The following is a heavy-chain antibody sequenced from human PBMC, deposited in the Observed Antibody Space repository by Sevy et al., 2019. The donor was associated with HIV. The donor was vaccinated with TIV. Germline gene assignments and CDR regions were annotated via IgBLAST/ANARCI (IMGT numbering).Heavy chain of an antibody. CDR2: IYPGDSDT. CDR3: ARLSSRWSKGLCDY. CDR1: GYSFTSYW. Sequence: GESLKISCKGSGYSFTSYWIGWVRQMPGKGLEWMWIIYPGDSDTRYSPSFQAQVTISADKSFSTAYLQWSSLKASETALYYCARLSSRWSKGLCDYWGQGTLVTVSS. J-gene: IGHJ4*02. D-gene: IGHD6-19*01. V-gene: IGHV5-51*01.